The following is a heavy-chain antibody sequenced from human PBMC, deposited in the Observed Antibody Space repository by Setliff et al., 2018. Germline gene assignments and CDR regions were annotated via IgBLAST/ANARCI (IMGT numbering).Heavy chain of an antibody. CDR3: ARAPSSGAYWNPRPFYSDY. J-gene: IGHJ4*02. V-gene: IGHV4-61*09. CDR2: IDPSGNT. CDR1: GGSITSGSNY. Sequence: PSETLSLTCTVSGGSITSGSNYWSWIRQPAGRGLEWMGHIDPSGNTNYHPSLRSRFTIARDTSKNQFSLKLTSVTAADTALYYCARAPSSGAYWNPRPFYSDYGGQGTLVTVSS. D-gene: IGHD1-26*01.